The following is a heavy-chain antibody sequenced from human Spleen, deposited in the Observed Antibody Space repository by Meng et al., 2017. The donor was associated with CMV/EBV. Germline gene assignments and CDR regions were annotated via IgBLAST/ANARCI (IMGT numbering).Heavy chain of an antibody. CDR3: ARDWFGSSPYYFVY. J-gene: IGHJ4*02. Sequence: GGSLRLSCAASGFTFSSYWMSWVRQAPGKGLEWVANIKQDGSEKYYVDSVKGRFTISRDNARNSLYLQMNSLRAEDTAVYYCARDWFGSSPYYFVYWGQGSLVTVSS. CDR1: GFTFSSYW. D-gene: IGHD6-13*01. V-gene: IGHV3-7*01. CDR2: IKQDGSEK.